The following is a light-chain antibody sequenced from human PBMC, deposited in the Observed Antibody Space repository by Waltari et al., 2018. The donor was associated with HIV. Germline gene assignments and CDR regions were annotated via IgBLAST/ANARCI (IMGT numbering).Light chain of an antibody. Sequence: EIVLTQSQGTLSLSPGERGILSCRASQTVNSNYLAWYQQKPGQAPRLLIYGTFTRATGIPDRFSGSGSGTDFTLTISRLEPEDFAVYYCQQYGSSFGGGTKVEIK. CDR3: QQYGSS. J-gene: IGKJ4*01. CDR2: GTF. CDR1: QTVNSNY. V-gene: IGKV3-20*01.